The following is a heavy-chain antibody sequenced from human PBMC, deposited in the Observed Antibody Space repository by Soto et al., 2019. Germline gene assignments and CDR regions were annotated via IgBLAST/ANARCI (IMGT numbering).Heavy chain of an antibody. J-gene: IGHJ6*03. CDR3: ARRRRYGDYPDFYYYMDV. CDR2: IYYSGST. CDR1: GGSISSSNYY. D-gene: IGHD4-17*01. V-gene: IGHV4-39*01. Sequence: QLQLQESGPGLVKPSETLSLTCTVSGGSISSSNYYWGWIRQPPGKGLEWIGNIYYSGSTYYNSSLKSRVTLSVYSCNNQFSLKLISVTAADTAVYYCARRRRYGDYPDFYYYMDVWGKVTTVTVSS.